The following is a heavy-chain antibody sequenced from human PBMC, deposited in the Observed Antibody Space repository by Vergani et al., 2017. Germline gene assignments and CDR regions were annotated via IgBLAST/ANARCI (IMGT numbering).Heavy chain of an antibody. CDR2: INPNSGGT. CDR1: SSPFTPFF. D-gene: IGHD5-18*01. J-gene: IGHJ4*02. V-gene: IGHV1-2*02. CDR3: ARDNSYGLSDFDY. Sequence: QVQLVQSGAEVKKPGASVPVSFHASSSPFTPFFFPFFRPAPGPRLVWIGLINPNSGGTNYAQKFQGRVTMTRDTSISTAYMELSRLRSDDTAVYYCARDNSYGLSDFDYWGQGTLVTVSS.